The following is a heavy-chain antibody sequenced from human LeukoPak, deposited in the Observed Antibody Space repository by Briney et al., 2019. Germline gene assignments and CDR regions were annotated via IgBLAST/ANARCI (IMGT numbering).Heavy chain of an antibody. CDR3: TTDFSHFDLSSGYYSY. Sequence: GGSLRLSCTASGFTFGDYAMSWVRQAPGKGLDWIGLIRSKTSGGTTEYAASVKGRFTILRDDSKSIADLQMDSLKTEDTAMYYCTTDFSHFDLSSGYYSYWGLGTLVSVSS. V-gene: IGHV3-49*04. CDR1: GFTFGDYA. J-gene: IGHJ4*02. CDR2: IRSKTSGGTT. D-gene: IGHD3-3*01.